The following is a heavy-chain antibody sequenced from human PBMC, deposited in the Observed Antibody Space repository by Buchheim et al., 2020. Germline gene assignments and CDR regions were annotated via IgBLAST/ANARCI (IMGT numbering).Heavy chain of an antibody. J-gene: IGHJ6*02. D-gene: IGHD1-26*01. CDR3: ARVRGGIDD. CDR1: EFTFSSYA. CDR2: MSEDGSNK. V-gene: IGHV3-30*03. Sequence: VQLVESGGGVVQPGGSLRLSCAASEFTFSSYAMHWVRQAPGKGLVWVAVMSEDGSNKFYADSVKGRFTISRDNSKNTLYLKMNSLRDEDTAEYYCARVRGGIDDWGQGTT.